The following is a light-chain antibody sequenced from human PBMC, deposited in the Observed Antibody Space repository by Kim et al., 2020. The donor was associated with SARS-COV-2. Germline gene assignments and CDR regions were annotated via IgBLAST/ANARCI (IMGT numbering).Light chain of an antibody. CDR1: QDISNY. CDR2: DAS. Sequence: GDRVTITCQASQDISNYLNWYQQKPGKAPKLLIYDASNLETGVPSRFSGSGSGTDFTFTISSLQPEDIATYYCQQGFTFGPGTKVDIK. V-gene: IGKV1-33*01. CDR3: QQGFT. J-gene: IGKJ3*01.